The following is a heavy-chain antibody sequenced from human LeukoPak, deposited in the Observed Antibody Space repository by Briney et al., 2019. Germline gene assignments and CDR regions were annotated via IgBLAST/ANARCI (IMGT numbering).Heavy chain of an antibody. CDR3: ARDLTIFGVARFDP. CDR2: INHSGST. CDR1: GGSFSGYY. V-gene: IGHV4-34*01. Sequence: PSETLSLTCAVYGGSFSGYYWSWIGQPPGKGLEWIGEINHSGSTNYNPSLKSRVTISVDTSKNQFSLKLSSVTAADTAVYYCARDLTIFGVARFDPWGQGTLVTVSS. J-gene: IGHJ5*02. D-gene: IGHD3-3*01.